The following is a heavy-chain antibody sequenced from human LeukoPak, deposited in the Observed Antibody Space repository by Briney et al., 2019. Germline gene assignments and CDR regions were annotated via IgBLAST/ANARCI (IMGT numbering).Heavy chain of an antibody. CDR2: INPNSGGT. CDR1: GYTFTGYY. D-gene: IGHD2-15*01. V-gene: IGHV1-2*02. Sequence: ASVNVSCTASGYTFTGYYMHWVRQAPGQGLEGMGWINPNSGGTNYAQKFQGRVTMTRDTSISTAYMELSRLRSDDTAVYYCARDIVVVVAAENWFDPWGQGTLVTVSS. J-gene: IGHJ5*02. CDR3: ARDIVVVVAAENWFDP.